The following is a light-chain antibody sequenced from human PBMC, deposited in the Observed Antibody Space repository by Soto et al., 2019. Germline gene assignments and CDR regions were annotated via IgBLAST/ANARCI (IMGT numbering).Light chain of an antibody. CDR1: KSLLYSNGYNY. J-gene: IGKJ1*01. CDR2: LGS. Sequence: DIVMTQSPLSLTVTPGEPASISCRATKSLLYSNGYNYLDWYLQRPGQPPQLLIYLGSNRASGVPDRFSGSRSGTDFTLKISRVEAEDVGIYYCMQALEMRTFGQGTKVEIK. V-gene: IGKV2-28*01. CDR3: MQALEMRT.